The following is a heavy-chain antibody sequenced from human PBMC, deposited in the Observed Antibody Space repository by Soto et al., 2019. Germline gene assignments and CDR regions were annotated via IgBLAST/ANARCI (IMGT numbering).Heavy chain of an antibody. J-gene: IGHJ4*02. CDR3: ARVDFDWRVDY. CDR1: GGSISSGGYY. V-gene: IGHV4-31*03. Sequence: PSETLSLTCTVSGGSISSGGYYWSWIRQHPGKGLEWIGYIYYSGSTYYNPSLKSRVTISVDTSKNQFSLKLSSVTAADTAVYYCARVDFDWRVDYWGQGTLVTVSS. CDR2: IYYSGST. D-gene: IGHD3-9*01.